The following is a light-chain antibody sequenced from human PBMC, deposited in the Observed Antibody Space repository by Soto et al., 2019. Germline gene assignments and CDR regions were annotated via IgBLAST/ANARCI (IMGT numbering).Light chain of an antibody. CDR3: SSYRARSTTHYV. CDR2: DVS. CDR1: SSDVGGYNY. Sequence: QSVLTQPASLSGSPGQSITISCTGTSSDVGGYNYVSWYQQHPGKGPKLMIYDVSNRPSGVSNRFSGSKSGNTASLTISWLQAEDEADDYCSSYRARSTTHYVFGTGTKVTVL. J-gene: IGLJ1*01. V-gene: IGLV2-14*03.